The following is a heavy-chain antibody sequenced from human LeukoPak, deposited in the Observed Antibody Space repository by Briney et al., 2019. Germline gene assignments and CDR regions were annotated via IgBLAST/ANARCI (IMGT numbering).Heavy chain of an antibody. CDR3: ARDHVLKLGMGY. Sequence: SETLSLTCNVSGDSISSSTYYWGWIRQSPGKGLEWIGSIYYSGSTYYNPSLESRVTISVATAKNQFSVTLSSVTAADTAVYYCARDHVLKLGMGYWGQGTLVTVSS. CDR1: GDSISSSTYY. D-gene: IGHD4/OR15-4a*01. J-gene: IGHJ4*02. V-gene: IGHV4-39*07. CDR2: IYYSGST.